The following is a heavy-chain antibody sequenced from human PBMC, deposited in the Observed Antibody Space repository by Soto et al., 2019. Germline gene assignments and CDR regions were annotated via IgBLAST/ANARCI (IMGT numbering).Heavy chain of an antibody. D-gene: IGHD4-17*01. CDR3: ARYVYYGDYFDY. Sequence: QVQLVQSGAEVKKPGASVKVSCKPSGYTFTAYQIHWVRQVPGQGLEWMGWINPNTGATNYAQKFQGWVTMTRVTSISTASMELSSLKSDDTAVYYCARYVYYGDYFDYWGQGTLVTVSS. CDR1: GYTFTAYQ. V-gene: IGHV1-2*04. CDR2: INPNTGAT. J-gene: IGHJ4*02.